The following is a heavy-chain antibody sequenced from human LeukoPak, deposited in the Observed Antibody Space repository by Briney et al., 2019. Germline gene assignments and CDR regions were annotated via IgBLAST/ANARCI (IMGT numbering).Heavy chain of an antibody. CDR3: AITLPRAAAGSFDY. CDR2: ISGSGGST. Sequence: GGSLRLSCAASGFTFTSYEMNWVRQAPGKGLEWVSAISGSGGSTYYADSVKGRFTISRDNSKNTLYLQMNSLRAEDTAVYYCAITLPRAAAGSFDYWGQGTLVTVSS. V-gene: IGHV3-23*01. J-gene: IGHJ4*02. D-gene: IGHD6-13*01. CDR1: GFTFTSYE.